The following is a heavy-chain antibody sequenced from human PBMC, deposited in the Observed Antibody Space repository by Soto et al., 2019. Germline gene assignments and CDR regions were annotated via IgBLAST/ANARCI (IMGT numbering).Heavy chain of an antibody. CDR3: ARDQNGSPHFDY. CDR2: SYYSGST. J-gene: IGHJ4*02. Sequence: QVHLQESGPGLVKPSETLSLTCTVSGASIRSYYWSWIRQPPGKGLEWIGFSYYSGSTNYNPSLNSRVTISVDTSNNQFSLKLTSVTAADTAVYYCARDQNGSPHFDYWGQGILVTVSS. V-gene: IGHV4-59*01. D-gene: IGHD1-26*01. CDR1: GASIRSYY.